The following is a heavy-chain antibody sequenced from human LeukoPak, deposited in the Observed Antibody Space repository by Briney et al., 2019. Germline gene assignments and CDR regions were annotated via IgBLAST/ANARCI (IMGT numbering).Heavy chain of an antibody. CDR1: GGSFSGYY. CDR2: INHSGST. CDR3: ARGPSARRWFDP. D-gene: IGHD6-6*01. Sequence: SETLSLTCAVYGGSFSGYYWSWIRQPPGKGLEWIGEINHSGSTNYNPSLKSRVTISVDTSKNQFSLKLSSVTAADTAVYYCARGPSARRWFDPWGQGTLVTVSS. V-gene: IGHV4-34*01. J-gene: IGHJ5*02.